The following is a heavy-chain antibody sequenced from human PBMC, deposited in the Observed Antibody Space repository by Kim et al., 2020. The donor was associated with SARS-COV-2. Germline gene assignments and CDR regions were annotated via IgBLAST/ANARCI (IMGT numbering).Heavy chain of an antibody. CDR1: GFTFDDYA. J-gene: IGHJ3*02. Sequence: GGSLRLSCAASGFTFDDYAMHWVRQAPGKGLEWVSGISWNSGSIGYADYVKGRFTISRDNAKNSLYLQMNSLRAEDTALYYCAGWRDRVDDAFDIWGQGTMVTVSS. V-gene: IGHV3-9*01. D-gene: IGHD2-15*01. CDR3: AGWRDRVDDAFDI. CDR2: ISWNSGSI.